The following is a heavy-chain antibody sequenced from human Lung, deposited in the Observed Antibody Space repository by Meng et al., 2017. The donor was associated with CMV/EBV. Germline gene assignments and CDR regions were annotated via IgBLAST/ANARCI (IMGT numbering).Heavy chain of an antibody. CDR2: IYYTGST. Sequence: GSLRLSCAVSGGSISGYYWSWIRQPPGKGLEWIGYIYYTGSTNYNPSLKSRVIISLDTSKNQFSLKLRSVTAADTAVYYCARATGGSGIGAYYYYGLDVWGQGTTVTVSS. V-gene: IGHV4-59*01. D-gene: IGHD3-16*01. CDR1: GGSISGYY. CDR3: ARATGGSGIGAYYYYGLDV. J-gene: IGHJ6*02.